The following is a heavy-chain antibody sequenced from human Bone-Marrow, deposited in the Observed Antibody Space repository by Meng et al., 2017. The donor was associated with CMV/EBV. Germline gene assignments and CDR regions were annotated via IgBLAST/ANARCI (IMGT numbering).Heavy chain of an antibody. CDR2: ISSSGSTI. D-gene: IGHD2-15*01. V-gene: IGHV3-11*04. CDR1: GFTFSDYY. CDR3: ARARDYSRYYYYYYGTDV. Sequence: GESLKISCAASGFTFSDYYMSWIRQAPGKGLEWVSYISSSGSTIYYADSVKGRFTISRDNAKNSLYLQMNSLRAEDTAVYYCARARDYSRYYYYYYGTDVWGQGTTVTVSS. J-gene: IGHJ6*02.